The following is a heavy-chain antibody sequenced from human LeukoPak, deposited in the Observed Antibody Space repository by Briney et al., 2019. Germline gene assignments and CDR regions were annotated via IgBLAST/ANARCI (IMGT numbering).Heavy chain of an antibody. J-gene: IGHJ4*02. V-gene: IGHV3-64D*09. CDR3: SGHSCGWYAD. Sequence: PGGSPRLSCSASGLTFSSYAMHWVRQAPGKGLEYVSAISSTGTYTYYADSVRGRFTISRDNSKNTLYLQMSSLRADDTAVYYCSGHSCGWYADWGQGTLVTVSS. D-gene: IGHD6-19*01. CDR1: GLTFSSYA. CDR2: ISSTGTYT.